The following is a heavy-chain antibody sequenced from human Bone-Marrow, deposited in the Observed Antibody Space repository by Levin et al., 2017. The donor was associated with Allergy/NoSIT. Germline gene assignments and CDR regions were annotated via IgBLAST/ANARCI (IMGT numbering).Heavy chain of an antibody. D-gene: IGHD2-2*01. CDR2: IYYSGST. CDR3: ARGRGCSSTSCDGYWFDP. Sequence: SETLSLTCTVSGGSISSYYWSWIRQPPGKGLEWIGYIYYSGSTNYNPSLKSRVTISVDTSKNQFSLKLSSVTAADTAVYYCARGRGCSSTSCDGYWFDPWGQGTLVTVSS. J-gene: IGHJ5*02. V-gene: IGHV4-59*01. CDR1: GGSISSYY.